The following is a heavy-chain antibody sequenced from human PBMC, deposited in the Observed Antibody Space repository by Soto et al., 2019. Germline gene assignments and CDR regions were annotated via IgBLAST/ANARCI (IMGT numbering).Heavy chain of an antibody. J-gene: IGHJ5*02. CDR2: NNNRADT. D-gene: IGHD6-19*01. Sequence: SETLSLTCAVSGASIDNNGYSWTWIRQHPGKGLEWIGTNNNRADTYYNPSLKSRLTISSDTSQNHFSLRLNAVTAADTAIYYCARGGSGWKALNWFDPWGQGIMVTVSS. CDR1: GASIDNNGYS. CDR3: ARGGSGWKALNWFDP. V-gene: IGHV4-31*11.